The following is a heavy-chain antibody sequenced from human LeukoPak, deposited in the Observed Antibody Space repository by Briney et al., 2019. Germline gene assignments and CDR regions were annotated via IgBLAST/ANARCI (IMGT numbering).Heavy chain of an antibody. CDR3: ARYIAAAAHDAFDI. V-gene: IGHV1-2*04. CDR2: INPNSGGT. J-gene: IGHJ3*02. D-gene: IGHD6-13*01. Sequence: VASVKVSCKASGYTFTGYYMHWVRQAPGQGLEWMGWINPNSGGTNYAQKFQGWVTMTRDTSISTAYMELSRLRSDDTAVYYCARYIAAAAHDAFDIWGQGTMVTVSS. CDR1: GYTFTGYY.